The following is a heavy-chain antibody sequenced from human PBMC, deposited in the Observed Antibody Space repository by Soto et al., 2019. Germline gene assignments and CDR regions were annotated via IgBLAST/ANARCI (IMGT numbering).Heavy chain of an antibody. CDR3: ARAQRRYDFWSAQARHYGMDV. V-gene: IGHV4-31*03. Sequence: KASETLSLTCTVSGGSISSGGYYWSWIRQHPGKGLEWIGYIYYSGSTYYNPSRKSRVTISVDTSKNQFSLKLSSVTAAYTAVYYCARAQRRYDFWSAQARHYGMDVWGQGTTVTVSS. J-gene: IGHJ6*02. CDR1: GGSISSGGYY. D-gene: IGHD3-3*01. CDR2: IYYSGST.